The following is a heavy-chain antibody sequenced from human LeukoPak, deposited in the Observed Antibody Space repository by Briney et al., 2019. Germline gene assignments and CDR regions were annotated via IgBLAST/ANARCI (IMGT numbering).Heavy chain of an antibody. V-gene: IGHV4-31*03. J-gene: IGHJ4*02. D-gene: IGHD6-19*01. CDR1: GGSISSGGYY. CDR3: ARHGWRSGWYWD. CDR2: IYYSGST. Sequence: PSQTLSLTCTVSGGSISSGGYYWSWIRQHPGKGLEWIGYIYYSGSTYYNPSLKSRVTISVDTSKNQFSLKLSSVTAADTAVYYCARHGWRSGWYWDWGQGTLVTVSS.